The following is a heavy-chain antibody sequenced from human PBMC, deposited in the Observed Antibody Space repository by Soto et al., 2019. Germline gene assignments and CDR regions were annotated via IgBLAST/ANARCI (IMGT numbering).Heavy chain of an antibody. CDR1: GFTFSSYS. J-gene: IGHJ3*02. D-gene: IGHD3-10*01. Sequence: EVQLVESGGGLVKPGGSLRLSCAASGFTFSSYSMNWVRQAPGKGLEWVSSISSSSSYIYYADSVKGRFTISRDNAKNSLYLQMNSLRAEDTAVYYCARPRHPNRGSAFDIWGQGTMVTVSS. V-gene: IGHV3-21*01. CDR2: ISSSSSYI. CDR3: ARPRHPNRGSAFDI.